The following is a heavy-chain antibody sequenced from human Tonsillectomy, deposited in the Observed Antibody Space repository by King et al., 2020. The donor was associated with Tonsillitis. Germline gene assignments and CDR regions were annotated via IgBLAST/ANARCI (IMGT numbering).Heavy chain of an antibody. CDR1: GGSFSVYY. CDR2: INHGGST. Sequence: VQLQQWGAGLLKPSETLSLTCAVYGGSFSVYYWNWIRQAPGKGLEWIGEINHGGSTNYNPSLKSRVTMSVDTSSSQFSLILSSVTAADSAVYFCATATYGGSAFAFWGQGTLVTVSS. V-gene: IGHV4-34*01. CDR3: ATATYGGSAFAF. J-gene: IGHJ4*02. D-gene: IGHD4-23*01.